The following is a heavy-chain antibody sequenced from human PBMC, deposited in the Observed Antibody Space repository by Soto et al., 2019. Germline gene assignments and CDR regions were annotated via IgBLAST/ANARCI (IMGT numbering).Heavy chain of an antibody. CDR2: ISGSGGST. CDR3: AKRDEYIPDDYYYYYYMDV. V-gene: IGHV3-23*01. J-gene: IGHJ6*03. D-gene: IGHD2-21*01. CDR1: GFTFSSYA. Sequence: GGSLRLSCAASGFTFSSYAMSWVRQAPGKGLEWVSAISGSGGSTYYADSVKGRFTISRDNSKNTLYLQMNSLRAEDTAVYYCAKRDEYIPDDYYYYYYMDVWGKGTTVTVSS.